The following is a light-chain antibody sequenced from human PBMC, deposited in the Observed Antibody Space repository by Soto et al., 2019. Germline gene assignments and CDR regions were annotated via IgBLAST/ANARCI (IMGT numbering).Light chain of an antibody. CDR2: AAS. J-gene: IGKJ2*01. CDR1: QSISVH. CDR3: QQSYITPYT. V-gene: IGKV1-39*01. Sequence: DLQMPQSPSSLSASVGDTVTITCRASQSISVHLNWYQQKPGKVPKLLIYAASNLQSGVPSRFSGSGSETDFALTISSLQPEDFATYYCQQSYITPYTFGQGTKLEIK.